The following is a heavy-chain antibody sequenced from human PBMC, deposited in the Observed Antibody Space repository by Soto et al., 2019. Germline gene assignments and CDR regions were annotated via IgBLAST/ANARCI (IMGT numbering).Heavy chain of an antibody. J-gene: IGHJ4*02. Sequence: QVQLVESGGGLVKPGGSLRLSCAASGFTFSDYYMSWIRQAPGKGLEWVSYISSSGSTIYYADSVKGRFTISRDNAKNSIDLQMNSLRAEDTAVYYCGRGGGEDFWSGYYTWRAFDYWGQGTLVTVSS. V-gene: IGHV3-11*04. CDR3: GRGGGEDFWSGYYTWRAFDY. CDR1: GFTFSDYY. CDR2: ISSSGSTI. D-gene: IGHD3-3*01.